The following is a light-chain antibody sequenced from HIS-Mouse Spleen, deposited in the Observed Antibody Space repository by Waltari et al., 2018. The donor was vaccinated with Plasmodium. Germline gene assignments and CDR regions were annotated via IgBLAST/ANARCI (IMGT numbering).Light chain of an antibody. J-gene: IGLJ2*01. CDR1: SSDVGSYTL. Sequence: QSALTQPASVSGSPGQSITISCTGTSSDVGSYTLVAWYQQHPGKAPKLMLYEGSKRPSGVSNRFSGSKSGNTAALTIAGLQAEDEADYYCCSYAGSRMVFGGGTKLTVL. V-gene: IGLV2-23*01. CDR3: CSYAGSRMV. CDR2: EGS.